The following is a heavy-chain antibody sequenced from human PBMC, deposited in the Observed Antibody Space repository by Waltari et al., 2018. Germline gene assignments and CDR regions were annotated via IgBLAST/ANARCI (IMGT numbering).Heavy chain of an antibody. CDR3: AGFPTASYYYYMDV. Sequence: QVQLVPSGAEVKKPGSSVKVSCKASGGTFSSYAISWVRQAPGQGLEWMGGIIPIVGTANYAQKFQGRVTITADKATSTAYMELSSLGSEDTAVYYCAGFPTASYYYYMDVWGKGTTVTVSS. D-gene: IGHD3-10*01. CDR1: GGTFSSYA. J-gene: IGHJ6*03. CDR2: IIPIVGTA. V-gene: IGHV1-69*14.